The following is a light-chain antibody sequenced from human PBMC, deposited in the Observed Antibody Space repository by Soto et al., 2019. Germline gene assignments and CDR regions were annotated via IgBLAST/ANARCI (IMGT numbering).Light chain of an antibody. J-gene: IGLJ3*02. CDR1: SSNIGAGYD. Sequence: VVTQPPSVSGAPGQRVTISCTGSSSNIGAGYDVHWYQQLPGTAPKLLIYGNSNRPSGVPDRFSGSKSGTSASLAITGLQAEDEADYYCQSYYSSLSGWVFGGGTKLTVL. V-gene: IGLV1-40*01. CDR2: GNS. CDR3: QSYYSSLSGWV.